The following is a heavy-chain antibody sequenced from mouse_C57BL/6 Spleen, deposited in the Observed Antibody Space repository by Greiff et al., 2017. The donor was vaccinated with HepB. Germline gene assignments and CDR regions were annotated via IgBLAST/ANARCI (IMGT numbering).Heavy chain of an antibody. J-gene: IGHJ4*01. D-gene: IGHD1-1*01. CDR2: IDPSDSET. V-gene: IGHV1-52*01. Sequence: VQLQQPGAELVRPGSSVKLSCKASGYTFTSYWMHWVKQRPIQGLEWIGNIDPSDSETHYNQKFKDKATLTVDKSSSTAYMQLSSLTSEDSAVYYCARGATVHYYAMDYWGQGTSVTVSS. CDR1: GYTFTSYW. CDR3: ARGATVHYYAMDY.